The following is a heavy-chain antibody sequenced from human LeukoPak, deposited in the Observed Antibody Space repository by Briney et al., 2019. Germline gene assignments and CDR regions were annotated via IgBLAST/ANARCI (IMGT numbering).Heavy chain of an antibody. CDR1: GFTFSSYA. V-gene: IGHV3-23*01. Sequence: GGSLRLSCAASGFTFSSYAMSGVRQAAGKGLDWVSPISGSGGSTYYADSVKGRFTISRDNSKNTLYLQMNSLRAEDTAVYYCAKSSIAAPGAFDIWGQGTMVTVSS. CDR3: AKSSIAAPGAFDI. D-gene: IGHD6-6*01. J-gene: IGHJ3*02. CDR2: ISGSGGST.